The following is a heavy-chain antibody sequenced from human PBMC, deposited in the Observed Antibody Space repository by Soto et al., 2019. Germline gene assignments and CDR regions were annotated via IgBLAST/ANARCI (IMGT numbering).Heavy chain of an antibody. V-gene: IGHV4-4*02. D-gene: IGHD5-12*01. J-gene: IGHJ4*02. CDR1: GGSINTNHW. CDR3: ARVDWSGNDYDF. Sequence: QVQLHESGPGLVKPSETLSLTCAVSGGSINTNHWWTWVRQPPGQGLEYIGEIHRTGSTNYTPSLKSRVTISVDKSKNQFSLKLTSVTAADTAVYYCARVDWSGNDYDFWGQGTLVTVSS. CDR2: IHRTGST.